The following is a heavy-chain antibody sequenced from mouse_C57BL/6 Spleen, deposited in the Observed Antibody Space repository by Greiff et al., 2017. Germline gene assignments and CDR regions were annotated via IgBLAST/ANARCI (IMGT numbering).Heavy chain of an antibody. V-gene: IGHV1-59*01. CDR1: GYTFTSYW. J-gene: IGHJ2*01. CDR2: IDPSDSYT. CDR3: ARRDLTLDY. D-gene: IGHD4-1*01. Sequence: QVQLKQPGAELVRPGTSVKLSCKASGYTFTSYWMHWVKQRPGQGLEWIGVIDPSDSYTNYNQKFKGKATLTVDTSSSTAYMQLSSLTSEDSAVYYCARRDLTLDYWGQGTTLTVSS.